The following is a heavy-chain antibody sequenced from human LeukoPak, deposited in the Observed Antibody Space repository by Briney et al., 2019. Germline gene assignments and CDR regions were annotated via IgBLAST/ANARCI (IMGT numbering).Heavy chain of an antibody. CDR3: ARGPDRGGDYKSLDY. J-gene: IGHJ4*02. D-gene: IGHD2-21*02. Sequence: SETLSLTCTVSGGSFSNYYWSWIRQPPGKGLEWIGRINTSGSANYNPSLKSRVTMSVDTSKNQFSLKLYFTTAADTAVYYCARGPDRGGDYKSLDYWGQGTLVTVSS. CDR1: GGSFSNYY. V-gene: IGHV4-4*07. CDR2: INTSGSA.